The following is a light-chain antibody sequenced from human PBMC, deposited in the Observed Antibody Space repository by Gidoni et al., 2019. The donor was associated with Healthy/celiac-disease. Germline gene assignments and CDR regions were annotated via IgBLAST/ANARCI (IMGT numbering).Light chain of an antibody. Sequence: DVVMTQSPLSLPVTLGQPASISCRSSQSLVYSDGNTYLNLFQQRPGQSPRRLIYKVYNRDSGVPDRFSGSGSGTDFILKISRVEAEDVGVYYCMQGTHWPWTFGQGTKVEIK. CDR3: MQGTHWPWT. V-gene: IGKV2-30*01. CDR2: KVY. J-gene: IGKJ1*01. CDR1: QSLVYSDGNTY.